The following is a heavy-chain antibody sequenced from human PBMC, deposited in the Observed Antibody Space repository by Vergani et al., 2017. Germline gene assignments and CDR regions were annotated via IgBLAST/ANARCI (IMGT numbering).Heavy chain of an antibody. J-gene: IGHJ6*03. Sequence: EVQLLESGGGLVKPGGSLRLSCAASGFTFSSYSMNWVRQAPGKGLEWVSSISSSSSYIYYADSVKGRFTISRDNAKNSLYLQMNSLRAEDTAVYYCARDHGEARGYYYMDVWGKGTTVTVSS. CDR2: ISSSSSYI. V-gene: IGHV3-21*01. CDR1: GFTFSSYS. D-gene: IGHD3-10*01. CDR3: ARDHGEARGYYYMDV.